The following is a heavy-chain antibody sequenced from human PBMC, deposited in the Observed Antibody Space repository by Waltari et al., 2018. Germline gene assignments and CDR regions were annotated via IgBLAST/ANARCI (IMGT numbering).Heavy chain of an antibody. D-gene: IGHD4-17*01. CDR1: GGTFSSYA. Sequence: AEVKKPGSSVKVSCKASGGTFSSYAISWVRQAPGQGLEWMGGIIPIFGTANYAQKCQGRVTITADKSTSTAYMELSSLRSEDTAVYYCARGYYGGPRRGGYYYYMDVWGKGTTVTVSS. V-gene: IGHV1-69*06. CDR3: ARGYYGGPRRGGYYYYMDV. CDR2: IIPIFGTA. J-gene: IGHJ6*03.